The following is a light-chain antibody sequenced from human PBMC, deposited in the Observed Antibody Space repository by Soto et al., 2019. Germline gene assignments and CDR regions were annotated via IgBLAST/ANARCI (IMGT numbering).Light chain of an antibody. CDR3: QQYCDNWT. CDR2: KAS. J-gene: IGKJ1*01. Sequence: DIQMTQSPSTLSASVGDRVTITCRASQSISNWLAWYQQKPGPAPNLLIYKASTLQSGFPSRFSGSASGTEFALSISSLQPDDSATYYCQQYCDNWTFGQGTKVEIK. CDR1: QSISNW. V-gene: IGKV1-5*03.